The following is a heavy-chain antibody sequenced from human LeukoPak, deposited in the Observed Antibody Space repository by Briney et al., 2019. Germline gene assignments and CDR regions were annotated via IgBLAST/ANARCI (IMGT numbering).Heavy chain of an antibody. J-gene: IGHJ4*02. CDR2: IYYSGST. Sequence: SETLSLTCTVSGGSISSSSYYWGWIRQPPGKGLEWIGSIYYSGSTYYNPSLKSRVTISVDTSKNQFSLKLSSVTAADTAVYYCARDRAYSGSYKLGYWGQGTLVTVSS. CDR3: ARDRAYSGSYKLGY. CDR1: GGSISSSSYY. D-gene: IGHD1-26*01. V-gene: IGHV4-39*02.